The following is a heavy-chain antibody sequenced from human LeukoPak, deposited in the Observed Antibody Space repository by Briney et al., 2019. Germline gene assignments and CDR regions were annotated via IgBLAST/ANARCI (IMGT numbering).Heavy chain of an antibody. CDR1: GYTFRTYG. D-gene: IGHD6-19*01. J-gene: IGHJ3*02. CDR2: INTNTGNP. Sequence: ASVKVSCKASGYTFRTYGISWVRQAPGQGLEWMGWINTNTGNPTYAQGFTGRFVFSLDTSVSTAYLQISSLKAEDTAVYYCARARSGWASDAFDIWGQGTMVTVSS. V-gene: IGHV7-4-1*02. CDR3: ARARSGWASDAFDI.